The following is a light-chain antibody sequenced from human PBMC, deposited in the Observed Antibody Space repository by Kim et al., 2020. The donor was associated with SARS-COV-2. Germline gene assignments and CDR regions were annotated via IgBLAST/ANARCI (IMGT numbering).Light chain of an antibody. J-gene: IGLJ1*01. CDR2: QDS. CDR1: KLGDKY. V-gene: IGLV3-1*01. Sequence: SYELTQPPSVSVSPGQTASITCSGDKLGDKYACWYQQKPGQSPVLVIYQDSKRPSGIPERFSGSNSWNTATLTISGAQAMDESDYYCQAWDSSTYYVFGT. CDR3: QAWDSSTYYV.